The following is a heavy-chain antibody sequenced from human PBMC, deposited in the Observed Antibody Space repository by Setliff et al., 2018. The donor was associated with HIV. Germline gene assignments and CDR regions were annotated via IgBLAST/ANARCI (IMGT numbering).Heavy chain of an antibody. J-gene: IGHJ6*02. CDR3: ARDNLYYNLYDGSPVYGMDV. V-gene: IGHV3-48*03. CDR1: GFTFSSYE. Sequence: GGSLRLSCAASGFTFSSYEVNWVRQAPGKGLEWVSYISSSGGTIYYADSVKGRFTISRDNAKNSLYLQMNGLRVEDTGVYYCARDNLYYNLYDGSPVYGMDVWGQGTTVTVSS. D-gene: IGHD3-3*01. CDR2: ISSSGGTI.